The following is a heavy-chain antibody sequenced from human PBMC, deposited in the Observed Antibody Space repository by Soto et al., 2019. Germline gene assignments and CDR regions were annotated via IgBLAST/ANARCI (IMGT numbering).Heavy chain of an antibody. V-gene: IGHV1-69*12. CDR2: IIPIFGTA. CDR1: GGTFSSYA. J-gene: IGHJ6*02. Sequence: QVQLVQSGAEVKKPGSSVKVSCKASGGTFSSYAISWVRQAPGQGLEWMGGIIPIFGTANYAQKFQGRVTVTADESTSTAYMELSSLRSEDTAVYYCAGGYCSGGSCYWTYGMDVWGQGTTVTVSS. CDR3: AGGYCSGGSCYWTYGMDV. D-gene: IGHD2-15*01.